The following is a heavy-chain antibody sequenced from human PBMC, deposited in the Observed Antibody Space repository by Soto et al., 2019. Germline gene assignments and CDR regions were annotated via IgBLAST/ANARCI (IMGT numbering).Heavy chain of an antibody. CDR2: IKSKADGGTT. CDR1: GFTFSDAW. V-gene: IGHV3-15*01. CDR3: ARDSGYSDGPIDY. D-gene: IGHD5-18*01. J-gene: IGHJ4*02. Sequence: GGSLRLSCAASGFTFSDAWMSWVRQSPEKGLEWVGRIKSKADGGTTDYAAPVKGRFTISRDDSKNMVYLQMNSLKIEDTAMYYCARDSGYSDGPIDYWGQGTLVTVS.